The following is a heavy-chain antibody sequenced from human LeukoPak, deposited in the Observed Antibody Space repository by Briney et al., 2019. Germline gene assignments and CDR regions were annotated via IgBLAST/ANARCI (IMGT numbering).Heavy chain of an antibody. CDR1: GFTFSNFA. V-gene: IGHV3-66*04. CDR3: ARHDWFDP. Sequence: PGGSLRLSCTASGFTFSNFAMNWVRQTPGKGLEWVSTIYSGGSTYYADSVKGRFTISRDNSKNTLYLQMNSLRAEDTAVYYCARHDWFDPWGRGTLVTVSS. J-gene: IGHJ5*02. CDR2: IYSGGST.